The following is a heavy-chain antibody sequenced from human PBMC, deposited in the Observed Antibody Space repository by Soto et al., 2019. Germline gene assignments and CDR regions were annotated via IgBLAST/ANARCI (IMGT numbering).Heavy chain of an antibody. J-gene: IGHJ4*02. Sequence: QVQLVQSGAEMKKPGSSVKVSCQSSGGTFNTYAMNWVRLAPGQGPEWMGDISPMFGAANYAPKFQGRVTITADESTGTSYMQLISLASEDTALYFWAREVQVHTPAFVYWGQGTRVTVSS. D-gene: IGHD3-10*01. CDR3: AREVQVHTPAFVY. CDR1: GGTFNTYA. CDR2: ISPMFGAA. V-gene: IGHV1-69*19.